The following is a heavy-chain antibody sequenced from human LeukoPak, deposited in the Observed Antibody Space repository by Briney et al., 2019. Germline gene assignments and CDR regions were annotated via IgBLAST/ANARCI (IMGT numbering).Heavy chain of an antibody. CDR2: IYTSGST. D-gene: IGHD2-21*01. Sequence: SETLSLTCTVYGGSISSYYWSWIRQPAGKGLEWIGRIYTSGSTNYNPSLKSRVTMSVDTSKNQFSLKLSSVTAADTAVYYCARGETYSCGGDCYVYYFDYWGQGTLVTVSS. CDR1: GGSISSYY. CDR3: ARGETYSCGGDCYVYYFDY. V-gene: IGHV4-4*07. J-gene: IGHJ4*02.